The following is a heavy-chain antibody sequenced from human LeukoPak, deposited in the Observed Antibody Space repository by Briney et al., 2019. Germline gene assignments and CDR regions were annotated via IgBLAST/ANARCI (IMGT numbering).Heavy chain of an antibody. J-gene: IGHJ4*02. CDR1: GFTFTNSA. CDR3: AAAGDDYGDYVFDC. V-gene: IGHV1-58*02. Sequence: SPRVSSKASGFTFTNSAMQWVRQARGQRLEWIGWIVVGSGNTNYAQKFQERVTITRDMSTSTAYMELSSLRSEDTAVYYCAAAGDDYGDYVFDCWGRGSLVTVSS. CDR2: IVVGSGNT. D-gene: IGHD4-17*01.